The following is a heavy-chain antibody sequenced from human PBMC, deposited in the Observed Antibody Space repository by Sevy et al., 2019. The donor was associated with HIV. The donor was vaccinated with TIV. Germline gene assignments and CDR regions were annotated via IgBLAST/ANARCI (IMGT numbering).Heavy chain of an antibody. Sequence: GGSLRLSCAASGFTFDDYGMHWVRQAPGKGLEWVSGLTWNSSSITYADSVKGRFTVCRDNAKNSLYLQMTNLRTDDTAFYFCAKGTMVAAIDIYEPFDAWGQGTMVTVSS. V-gene: IGHV3-9*01. CDR3: AKGTMVAAIDIYEPFDA. CDR1: GFTFDDYG. J-gene: IGHJ3*01. D-gene: IGHD1-26*01. CDR2: LTWNSSSI.